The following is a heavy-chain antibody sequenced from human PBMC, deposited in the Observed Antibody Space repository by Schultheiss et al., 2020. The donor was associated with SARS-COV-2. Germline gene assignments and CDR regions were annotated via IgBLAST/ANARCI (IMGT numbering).Heavy chain of an antibody. J-gene: IGHJ4*02. CDR2: ISGSGGST. CDR1: GFTFSDYY. V-gene: IGHV3-23*01. CDR3: AKDGGFCSGGICYSEYYDSLGVDY. Sequence: GSLRLSCAASGFTFSDYYMTWVRQAPGKGLVWVSAISGSGGSTYYADSVKGRFTISRDNSKNTLYLQMSSLRAEDTAIYYCAKDGGFCSGGICYSEYYDSLGVDYWGQGTLVTVSS. D-gene: IGHD2-15*01.